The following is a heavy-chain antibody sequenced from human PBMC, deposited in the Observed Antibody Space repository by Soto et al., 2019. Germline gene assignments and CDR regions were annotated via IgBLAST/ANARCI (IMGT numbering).Heavy chain of an antibody. V-gene: IGHV1-18*01. Sequence: QVQLVQSGAEVKKHGASVKVSCKASGYTITSYGIRWVRQAPEQGLEWMGWISAYNGNTNYAQKLQGRVTMTTDTSTSTAYMELRSLRSDDTAVYYCARKENPQGGWHGGFDPWGQGTLVTVSS. J-gene: IGHJ5*02. CDR3: ARKENPQGGWHGGFDP. CDR1: GYTITSYG. D-gene: IGHD6-19*01. CDR2: ISAYNGNT.